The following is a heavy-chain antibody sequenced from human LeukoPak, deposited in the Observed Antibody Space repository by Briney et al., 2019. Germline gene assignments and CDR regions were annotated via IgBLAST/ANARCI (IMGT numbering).Heavy chain of an antibody. CDR3: AKDQTLFSGYDPYYFDY. D-gene: IGHD5-12*01. CDR1: GFPFSDYV. J-gene: IGHJ4*02. Sequence: PGGSLRLSCAASGFPFSDYVMHWVRQAPGKGLEWVSVIRYDGNNKYYADSVKGRFTISRDNSKNTLYLQMNSLESEDTAVYYCAKDQTLFSGYDPYYFDYWGQGTLVTVSS. V-gene: IGHV3-30*02. CDR2: IRYDGNNK.